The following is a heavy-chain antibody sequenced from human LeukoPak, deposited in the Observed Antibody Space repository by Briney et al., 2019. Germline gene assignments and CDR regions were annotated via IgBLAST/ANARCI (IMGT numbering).Heavy chain of an antibody. V-gene: IGHV3-21*01. D-gene: IGHD2-2*01. Sequence: GGSLRLSCAASGFTFSNYNINWVRQAPGKGLEWVSSIGIRSNYIYYADLVKGRFIISRDNAKNSLYLQMNSLRAEDTAVYYCAREKVPTAIGGFDYWGQGTLVTVSS. CDR3: AREKVPTAIGGFDY. CDR1: GFTFSNYN. CDR2: IGIRSNYI. J-gene: IGHJ4*02.